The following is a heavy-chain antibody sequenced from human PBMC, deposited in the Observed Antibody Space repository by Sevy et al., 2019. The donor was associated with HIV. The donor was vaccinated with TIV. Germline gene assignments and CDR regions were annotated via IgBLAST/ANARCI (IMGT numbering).Heavy chain of an antibody. CDR3: TSGYYYDSSGYSDY. Sequence: GGSLRLSCTGSGFTIGDYAMSWFRQAPGMGLEWVGFIRSKDDGGATDYAASVKGRFTISRDDSKSIADLQMNSLKTEDTAVYYCTSGYYYDSSGYSDYWGQGTLVTVSS. CDR2: IRSKDDGGAT. D-gene: IGHD3-22*01. CDR1: GFTIGDYA. J-gene: IGHJ4*02. V-gene: IGHV3-49*03.